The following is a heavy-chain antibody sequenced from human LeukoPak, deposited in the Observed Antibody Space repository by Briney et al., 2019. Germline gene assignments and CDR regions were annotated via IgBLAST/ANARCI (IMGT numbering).Heavy chain of an antibody. CDR1: GFIFSSYA. D-gene: IGHD3-9*01. V-gene: IGHV3-30-3*01. CDR3: ARVPFPSGWLRDY. CDR2: ISYDGSNK. Sequence: GGSLRLSCAASGFIFSSYAMHWVRQAPGKGLEWVAVISYDGSNKYYADSVKGRFTISRDNSKNTLYLQMNSLRAEDTAVYYCARVPFPSGWLRDYWGQGTLVTVSS. J-gene: IGHJ4*02.